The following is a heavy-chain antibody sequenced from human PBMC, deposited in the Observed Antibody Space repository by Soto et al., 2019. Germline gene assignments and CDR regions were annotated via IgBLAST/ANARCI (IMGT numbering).Heavy chain of an antibody. CDR2: ISSVGTIT. CDR3: AKIVDGAGTAH. J-gene: IGHJ4*02. V-gene: IGHV3-64*04. Sequence: GGSLRLSCSASGFTFSNYAMHWVRQAPGKGLEYVSAISSVGTITYYADSVKGRFTISRDNSKNTLYLQMNSLRVEDSAIYYCAKIVDGAGTAHWGQGTLVTVSS. D-gene: IGHD6-13*01. CDR1: GFTFSNYA.